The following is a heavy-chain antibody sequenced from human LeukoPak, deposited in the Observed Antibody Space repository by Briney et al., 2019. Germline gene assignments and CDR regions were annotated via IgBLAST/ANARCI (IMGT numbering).Heavy chain of an antibody. D-gene: IGHD3-10*01. CDR2: INWDGGST. CDR3: ARGGWFGELLFDY. J-gene: IGHJ4*02. V-gene: IGHV3-20*04. Sequence: GGSLRLSCAAPGFTFDDYGMSWVRQAPGKGLEWVSGINWDGGSTGYADSVKGRFTISRDNAKNSLYLQMNSLRAEDTALYYCARGGWFGELLFDYWGQGTLVTVSS. CDR1: GFTFDDYG.